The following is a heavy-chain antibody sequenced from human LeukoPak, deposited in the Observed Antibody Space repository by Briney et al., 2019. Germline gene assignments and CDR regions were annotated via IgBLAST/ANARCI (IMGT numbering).Heavy chain of an antibody. CDR3: ARAQSTVGATDGVAFDI. J-gene: IGHJ3*02. D-gene: IGHD1-26*01. CDR2: IYTSGST. CDR1: GGSISSGSYY. Sequence: SETLSLTCTVSGGSISSGSYYWSWFRQPAGKGLEWIGRIYTSGSTNYNPSLKSRVTISVDTSKNQFSLKLSSVTAADTAVYYCARAQSTVGATDGVAFDIWGQGTMVTVSS. V-gene: IGHV4-61*02.